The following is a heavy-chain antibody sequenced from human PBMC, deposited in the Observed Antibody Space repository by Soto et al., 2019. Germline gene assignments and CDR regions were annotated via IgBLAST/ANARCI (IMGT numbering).Heavy chain of an antibody. Sequence: EVQLLESGGGLVQPGGSLRLSCAASGFTFSSYAMTWIRQAPGKGLEWVSSISGSGGTTYDADSVKGRFAISRDNPKNTLYLQMNSLRAEDTAVYYCAKDAQGTRPDWFDPWGQGTLVTVSS. CDR3: AKDAQGTRPDWFDP. CDR2: ISGSGGTT. CDR1: GFTFSSYA. D-gene: IGHD2-2*01. V-gene: IGHV3-23*01. J-gene: IGHJ5*02.